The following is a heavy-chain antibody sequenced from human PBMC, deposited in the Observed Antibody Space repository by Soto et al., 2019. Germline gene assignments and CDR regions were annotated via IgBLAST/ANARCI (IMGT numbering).Heavy chain of an antibody. J-gene: IGHJ4*02. D-gene: IGHD2-8*02. CDR1: GGSFSGYY. CDR2: INHSGST. Sequence: SETLSLTCAVSGGSFSGYYWTWIRQPQGTGLEWIGEINHSGSTNYNPSLKSRVTISVDTSKNQFSLKLTSVTAADTAVYYCARDKITGLFDYWGQGTLVTVSS. CDR3: ARDKITGLFDY. V-gene: IGHV4-34*01.